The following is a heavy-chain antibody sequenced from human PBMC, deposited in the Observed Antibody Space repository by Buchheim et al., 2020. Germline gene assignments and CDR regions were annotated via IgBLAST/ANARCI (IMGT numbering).Heavy chain of an antibody. CDR2: IYYSGST. CDR3: ARGSPYCSSTSCYRTDFYYYYGMDV. V-gene: IGHV4-31*03. D-gene: IGHD2-2*01. Sequence: QVQLQESGPGLVKPSQTLSLTCTVSGGSISSGGYYWSWIRQHPGKGLEWIGYIYYSGSTYYNPSLKSRVTISVDTSKNQFSLKLSSVTAADTAVYYCARGSPYCSSTSCYRTDFYYYYGMDVWGQGTT. CDR1: GGSISSGGYY. J-gene: IGHJ6*02.